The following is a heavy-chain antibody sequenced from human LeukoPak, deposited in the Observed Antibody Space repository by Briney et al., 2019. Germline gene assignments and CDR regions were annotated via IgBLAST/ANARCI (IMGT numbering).Heavy chain of an antibody. D-gene: IGHD3-16*01. Sequence: PSETLSLTCAVYGGSLSGYYWSWLRQPPGKALEWIGEINHSVSTNYNPPLKSRVTISVDTSKNQLSLKLSSVSAADTVVYYCARVRIKDGQLRGSYKNTNWFDPWGQGTLVTVSS. CDR2: INHSVST. CDR1: GGSLSGYY. CDR3: ARVRIKDGQLRGSYKNTNWFDP. J-gene: IGHJ5*02. V-gene: IGHV4-34*01.